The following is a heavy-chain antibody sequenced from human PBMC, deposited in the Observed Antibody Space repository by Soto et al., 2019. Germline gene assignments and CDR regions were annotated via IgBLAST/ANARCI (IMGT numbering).Heavy chain of an antibody. D-gene: IGHD2-15*01. CDR3: AREGWVVVAAKKLYYYYYGMDV. CDR2: INPNSGGT. V-gene: IGHV1-2*02. CDR1: GYTFTGYY. J-gene: IGHJ6*02. Sequence: GASVKVSCKASGYTFTGYYMHWVRQAPGQGLEWMGWINPNSGGTNYAQKFQGRVTMTRDTSISTAYMELSRLRSDDTAVYYCAREGWVVVAAKKLYYYYYGMDVWGQGTTVTVSS.